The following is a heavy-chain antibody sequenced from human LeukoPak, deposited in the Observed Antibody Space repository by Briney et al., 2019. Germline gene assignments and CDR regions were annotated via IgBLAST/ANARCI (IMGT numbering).Heavy chain of an antibody. CDR3: AIGVSSGWYYFDY. CDR2: FDPEDGET. J-gene: IGHJ4*02. Sequence: GASVKVSCKVSGYTLTELSMHWVRQAPGKGLEWMGGFDPEDGETIYAQKFQGRVTMTEDTSTDTAYMELSSPRSEDTAVYYCAIGVSSGWYYFDYWGQGTLVTVSS. V-gene: IGHV1-24*01. CDR1: GYTLTELS. D-gene: IGHD6-19*01.